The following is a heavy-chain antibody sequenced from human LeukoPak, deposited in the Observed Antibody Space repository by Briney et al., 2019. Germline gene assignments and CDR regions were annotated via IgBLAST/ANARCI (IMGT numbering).Heavy chain of an antibody. V-gene: IGHV4-39*01. CDR1: GGSISSSSYY. CDR2: IYYSGST. D-gene: IGHD6-13*01. Sequence: SETLSFTCTVSGGSISSSSYYWGWIRQPPGKGLEWIGSIYYSGSTYYNPSLKSRVTISVDTSKNQFSLKLSSVTAADTAVYYCARHSSSWHAIGYYFDYWGQGTLVTVSS. J-gene: IGHJ4*02. CDR3: ARHSSSWHAIGYYFDY.